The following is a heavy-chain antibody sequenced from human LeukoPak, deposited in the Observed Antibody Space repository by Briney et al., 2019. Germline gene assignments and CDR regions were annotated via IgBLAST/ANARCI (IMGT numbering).Heavy chain of an antibody. CDR1: GGSISSGSYY. CDR3: ARVKAGRGVVFDY. V-gene: IGHV4-61*02. D-gene: IGHD3-3*01. Sequence: SQTLSLTCTVSGGSISSGSYYWSWIRQPAGKGLEWIGRIYTSGSTNYNPSLKSRVTISVDTSKNQFSLKLSSVTAADTAVYYCARVKAGRGVVFDYWGQGTLVTISS. J-gene: IGHJ4*02. CDR2: IYTSGST.